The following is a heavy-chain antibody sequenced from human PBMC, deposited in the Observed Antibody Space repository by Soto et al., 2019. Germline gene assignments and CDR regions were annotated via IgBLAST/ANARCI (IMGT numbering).Heavy chain of an antibody. CDR3: ARGFYSGYDYIDF. D-gene: IGHD5-12*01. V-gene: IGHV3-21*01. CDR2: ISSAGSYI. CDR1: GFTLSSYS. Sequence: GGSLRLSCIASGFTLSSYSMNWVRQAPGEGLEWVAYISSAGSYIKYADSVGGRFTISRDNAKNSLNLQMNSLRAEDTAVYFCARGFYSGYDYIDFWGQGTPVTVSS. J-gene: IGHJ4*02.